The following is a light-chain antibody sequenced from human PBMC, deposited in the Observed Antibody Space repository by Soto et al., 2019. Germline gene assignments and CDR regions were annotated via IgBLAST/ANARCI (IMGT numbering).Light chain of an antibody. CDR2: GAS. J-gene: IGKJ4*01. CDR1: QSVSRN. V-gene: IGKV3-15*01. CDR3: QQYNNWPPLT. Sequence: EIVMTQSPATLSVSPGERATLSCRASQSVSRNLAGYQQKPGQAPRLLIYGASTRATGIPARFSGSGSGTEVTLTISSLQSEDFAVYYCQQYNNWPPLTFGGGTKVEIK.